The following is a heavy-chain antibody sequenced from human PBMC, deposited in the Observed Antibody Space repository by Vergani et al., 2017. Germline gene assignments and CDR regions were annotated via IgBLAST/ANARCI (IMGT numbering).Heavy chain of an antibody. V-gene: IGHV1-69*08. CDR2: IIPIFGTA. J-gene: IGHJ4*02. CDR1: GATFRSNT. CDR3: ARDLIPYMDSSGFYFDY. Sequence: QVQLVQSGAEVKKPGSSVKVSCKASGATFRSNTISWVRQVPGQGLEWMGRIIPIFGTANYAQKFQGRVTITADESTSTAYMELSSLRSEDTAVYYCARDLIPYMDSSGFYFDYWGQGTLVTVSS. D-gene: IGHD3-22*01.